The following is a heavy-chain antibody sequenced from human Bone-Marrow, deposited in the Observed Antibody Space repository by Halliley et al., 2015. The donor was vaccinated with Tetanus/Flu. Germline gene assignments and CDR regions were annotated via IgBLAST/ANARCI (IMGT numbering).Heavy chain of an antibody. CDR2: ISTDGDAT. J-gene: IGHJ4*02. D-gene: IGHD1-7*01. CDR3: ARAGGGNYPFDY. CDR1: GFTFSSYW. Sequence: CAASGFTFSSYWMHWVRQAPGKGLVWVSRISTDGDATTYADSVKGRFTISRDNARNTLYLQMDSLRAEDTAVYYCARAGGGNYPFDYWGQGTLVTVSS. V-gene: IGHV3-74*01.